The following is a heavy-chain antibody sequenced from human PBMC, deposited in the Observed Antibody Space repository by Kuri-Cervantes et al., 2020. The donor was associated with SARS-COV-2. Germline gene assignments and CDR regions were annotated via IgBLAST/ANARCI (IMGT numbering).Heavy chain of an antibody. CDR3: ARQDTYYYDSSGPFDY. V-gene: IGHV4-59*08. CDR1: GGFISMYY. Sequence: SETLSLTCTVSGGFISMYYWSWVRQPPGKGLEWIGYTHYSGSTNSNPSLKSRVTISLDTSKNQFSLRLTSVTAADTAVYYCARQDTYYYDSSGPFDYWGQGALVTVSS. CDR2: THYSGST. D-gene: IGHD3-22*01. J-gene: IGHJ4*02.